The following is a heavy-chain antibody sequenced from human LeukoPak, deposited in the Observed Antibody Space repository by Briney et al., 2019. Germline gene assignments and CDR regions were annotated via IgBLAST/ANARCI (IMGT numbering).Heavy chain of an antibody. CDR3: ARGTVTAIRPPYFDP. D-gene: IGHD2-21*02. Sequence: PSETLSLTCTVSGGSISSYYWSWIRQPPGKGLEWIGYIYYSGSTNYNPSLKRRVTISVDTSKNQFSLKLSSVTAADTAVYYCARGTVTAIRPPYFDPWGQGTLVTVSS. CDR2: IYYSGST. J-gene: IGHJ5*02. V-gene: IGHV4-59*01. CDR1: GGSISSYY.